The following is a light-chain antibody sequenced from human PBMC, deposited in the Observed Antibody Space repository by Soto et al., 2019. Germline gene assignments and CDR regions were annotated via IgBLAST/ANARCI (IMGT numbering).Light chain of an antibody. V-gene: IGLV2-14*01. CDR1: SSDVGGYNY. CDR3: SSYTSSSTLV. Sequence: QSALTQPASVSGSPGQSITISCTGTSSDVGGYNYVSWYQQHPGKAPKLMIYEVSNRPSGVSNRFSGSKSGNTASLTISGLQAEDEADYYCSSYTSSSTLVFGTG. J-gene: IGLJ1*01. CDR2: EVS.